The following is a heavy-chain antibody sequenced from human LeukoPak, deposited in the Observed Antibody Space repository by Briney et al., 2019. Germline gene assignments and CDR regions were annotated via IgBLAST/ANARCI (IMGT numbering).Heavy chain of an antibody. V-gene: IGHV4-61*01. J-gene: IGHJ6*04. D-gene: IGHD3-10*01. CDR2: IYYSGST. Sequence: PSETLSLTCTVSGGSVSSGSYYWSWIRQPPGKGLEWSRYIYYSGSTNYNPSLKSRVTISVDTSKNQFSLKLSSVTAADTAVYYCARGYYYGSGSYYYSYYYGMDVWGKGTTVTVSS. CDR3: ARGYYYGSGSYYYSYYYGMDV. CDR1: GGSVSSGSYY.